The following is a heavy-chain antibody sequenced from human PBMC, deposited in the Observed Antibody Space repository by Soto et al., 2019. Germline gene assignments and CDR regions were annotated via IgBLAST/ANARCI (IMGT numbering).Heavy chain of an antibody. V-gene: IGHV4-34*01. CDR1: GGSFSGYY. CDR2: INHSGST. CDR3: ARGRMVRGVIIRDNWFDP. J-gene: IGHJ5*02. Sequence: KASETLSLTCAVYGGSFSGYYWSWIRQPPGKGLEWIGEINHSGSTNYNPSLKSRVTISVDTSKNQFSLKLSSVTAADTAVYYCARGRMVRGVIIRDNWFDPWGQGTLVTVSS. D-gene: IGHD3-10*01.